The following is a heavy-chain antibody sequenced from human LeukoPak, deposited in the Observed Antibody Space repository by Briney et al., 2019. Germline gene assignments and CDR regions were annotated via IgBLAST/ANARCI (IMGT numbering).Heavy chain of an antibody. D-gene: IGHD4-11*01. J-gene: IGHJ4*02. CDR2: IYYSGST. Sequence: KASETLPLTCTVSGGSISSSSYYWGWIRQPPGKGLEWIGSIYYSGSTYYNPSLKSRVTISVDTSKNQFSLKLSSVTAADTAVYYCARTTDYSNYDFDYWGQGTLVTVSS. CDR1: GGSISSSSYY. V-gene: IGHV4-39*01. CDR3: ARTTDYSNYDFDY.